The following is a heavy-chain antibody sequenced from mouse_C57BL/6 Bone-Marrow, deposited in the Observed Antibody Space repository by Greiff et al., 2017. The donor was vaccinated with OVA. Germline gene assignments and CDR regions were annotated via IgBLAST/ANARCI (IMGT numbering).Heavy chain of an antibody. CDR2: ISYSGST. D-gene: IGHD1-1*01. V-gene: IGHV3-1*01. J-gene: IGHJ4*01. CDR1: GYSITSGYD. Sequence: EVKLVESGPGMVKPSQSLSLTCTVTGYSITSGYDWHWIRPFPGNKLEWMGYISYSGSTNYNPSLKSRISITHDTSKNHFFLKLNSVTTEDTATYYCAREGPGSSSSYAMDYWGQGTSVTVSS. CDR3: AREGPGSSSSYAMDY.